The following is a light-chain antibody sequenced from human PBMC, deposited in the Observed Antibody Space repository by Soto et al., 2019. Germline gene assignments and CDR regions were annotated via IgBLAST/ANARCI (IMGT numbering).Light chain of an antibody. CDR2: EVN. CDR3: SSYAGXSNV. J-gene: IGLJ1*01. Sequence: QSVLTQPPSASGSPVQSVAISCTGTSSDVCGYDYFAWYQQHPGKAPKLMIYEVNKRPSGLPDRFSGSKSGNTASLTVSGLQAEDEADYYGSSYAGXSNVFGTGTKVXV. CDR1: SSDVCGYDY. V-gene: IGLV2-8*01.